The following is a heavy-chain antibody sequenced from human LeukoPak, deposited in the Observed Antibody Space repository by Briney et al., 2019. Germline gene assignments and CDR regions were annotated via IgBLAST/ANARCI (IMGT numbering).Heavy chain of an antibody. CDR2: INPNFGGT. V-gene: IGHV1-2*02. Sequence: ASVKVSCKASGHTFIGYNMHWVRQAPGQGLEWMGWINPNFGGTDYAQRFQGRVTMTRDTSISTVYMELSRLRSDDTAVYYCARDHYYDSSGYTNFDYWGQGTLVTVSS. J-gene: IGHJ4*02. CDR3: ARDHYYDSSGYTNFDY. D-gene: IGHD3-22*01. CDR1: GHTFIGYN.